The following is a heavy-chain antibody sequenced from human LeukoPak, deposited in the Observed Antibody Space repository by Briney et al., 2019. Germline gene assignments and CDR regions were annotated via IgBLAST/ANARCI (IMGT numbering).Heavy chain of an antibody. CDR3: ARGRFCSSTSCYAFPYYYYMDV. J-gene: IGHJ6*03. CDR2: ISSNGGST. CDR1: GFTFSSYA. Sequence: GGSLRLSCAASGFTFSSYAMHWVRQAPGKGLEYVSAISSNGGSTYYANSVKGRFTISRDNSKNTLYLQMGSLRAEDMAVYYCARGRFCSSTSCYAFPYYYYMDVWGKGTTVTISS. V-gene: IGHV3-64*01. D-gene: IGHD2-2*01.